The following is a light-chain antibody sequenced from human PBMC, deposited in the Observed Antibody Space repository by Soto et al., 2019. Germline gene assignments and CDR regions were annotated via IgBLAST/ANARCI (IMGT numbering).Light chain of an antibody. CDR1: SSDVGDYNY. CDR2: EVS. J-gene: IGLJ2*01. V-gene: IGLV2-8*01. CDR3: SSNAGSNNLV. Sequence: QSVLTQPPSASGTPGQSVTIPCTGTSSDVGDYNYVSWYQQHPGKAPKLMIYEVSRRPLGVPDRFSGSKSGNTASLTVSGLQAEDEADYCCSSNAGSNNLVFGGGTKLTVL.